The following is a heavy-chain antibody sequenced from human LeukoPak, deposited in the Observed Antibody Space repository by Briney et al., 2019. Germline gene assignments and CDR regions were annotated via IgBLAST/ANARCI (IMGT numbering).Heavy chain of an antibody. V-gene: IGHV1-24*01. CDR2: FDPEDGET. D-gene: IGHD2-2*01. CDR3: ASLSGQYQLLPILYYYYMDV. J-gene: IGHJ6*03. CDR1: GYTLTELS. Sequence: ASVKVSCKVSGYTLTELSMHWVRQAPGKGLEWMGGFDPEDGETIYAQKFQGRVTITADESTSTAYMELSSLRSEDTAVYYCASLSGQYQLLPILYYYYMDVWGKGTTVTVSS.